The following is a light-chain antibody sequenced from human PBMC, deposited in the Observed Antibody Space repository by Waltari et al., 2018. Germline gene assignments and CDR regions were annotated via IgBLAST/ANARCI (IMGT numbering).Light chain of an antibody. CDR3: AAWDGSLNAYV. CDR2: TIS. CDR1: SSNIGSNY. Sequence: QSVLTQPPSASGTPGQRVTISCSGSSSNIGSNYVNWYQQFPGTAPKLLIYTISQRPLWVPGRFSGSKCGTSASLAISGLQSEDEADYYCAAWDGSLNAYVFGAGTKVTVL. V-gene: IGLV1-44*01. J-gene: IGLJ1*01.